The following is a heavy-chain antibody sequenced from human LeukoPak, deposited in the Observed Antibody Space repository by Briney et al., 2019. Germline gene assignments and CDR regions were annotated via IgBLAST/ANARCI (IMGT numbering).Heavy chain of an antibody. Sequence: QPGRSLSLSCVASGFTFSSYVMYWVRQAPGKGLEWVAGISYDGNNKYYAESVKGRFTISRDNSKNTLYLQMNSLRAEDTAVYYCAKDWVVRGVISYWGQGTLVTVSS. D-gene: IGHD3-10*01. V-gene: IGHV3-30*18. J-gene: IGHJ4*02. CDR2: ISYDGNNK. CDR1: GFTFSSYV. CDR3: AKDWVVRGVISY.